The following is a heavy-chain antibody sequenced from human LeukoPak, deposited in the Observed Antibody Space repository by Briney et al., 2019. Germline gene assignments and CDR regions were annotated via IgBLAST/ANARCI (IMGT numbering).Heavy chain of an antibody. CDR2: INHSGYT. Sequence: SETLSLTCAVSGVSFNDYYWSWVRQAPGKGLEWIGEINHSGYTNNSPSLKSRVTLSIDTSRKQFSLNLRSVTVADTGIYYCTRMTTGHDYWGQGTLVTVSS. V-gene: IGHV4-34*01. CDR3: TRMTTGHDY. CDR1: GVSFNDYY. J-gene: IGHJ4*02. D-gene: IGHD4-17*01.